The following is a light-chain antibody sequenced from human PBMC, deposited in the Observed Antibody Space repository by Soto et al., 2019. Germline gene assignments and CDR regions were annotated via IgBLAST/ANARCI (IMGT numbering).Light chain of an antibody. Sequence: EIVLTQSPGTLSLSPGERATLSCRASESVTSNFLAWYQQKPGQAPRLHIYGASTRATGIPDRFSGTGSGTDFTLIINRLEPEDFAMYYCQQYGGSFIYTFGQGTKVEI. V-gene: IGKV3-20*01. CDR3: QQYGGSFIYT. J-gene: IGKJ2*01. CDR2: GAS. CDR1: ESVTSNF.